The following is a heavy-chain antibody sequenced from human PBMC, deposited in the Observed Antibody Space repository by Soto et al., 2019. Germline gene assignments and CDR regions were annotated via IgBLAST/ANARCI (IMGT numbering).Heavy chain of an antibody. J-gene: IGHJ6*02. Sequence: SETLSLTCTVSGGSISSSSYYWGWIRQPPGKGLEWIGSIYYSGSTYYNPSLKSRVTISVDTSKNQFSLKLSSVTAADTAVYYCARPGGDPVAGYGMDVWGQGTTVTVSS. CDR2: IYYSGST. V-gene: IGHV4-39*01. CDR3: ARPGGDPVAGYGMDV. CDR1: GGSISSSSYY. D-gene: IGHD6-19*01.